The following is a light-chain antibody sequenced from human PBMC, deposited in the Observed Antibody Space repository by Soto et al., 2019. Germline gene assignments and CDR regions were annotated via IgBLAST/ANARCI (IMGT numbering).Light chain of an antibody. CDR3: QQANSFPLA. J-gene: IGKJ4*01. CDR1: QGISSW. CDR2: AAS. Sequence: DIQMTQSPSSVSASVGDRVTITCRASQGISSWLAWYQQKPGKAPNLLIYAASSLQSGVPSRFSGGGSGTDVTHSTSSLQPEDSAIYYCQQANSFPLAFCGGTNGEIK. V-gene: IGKV1-12*01.